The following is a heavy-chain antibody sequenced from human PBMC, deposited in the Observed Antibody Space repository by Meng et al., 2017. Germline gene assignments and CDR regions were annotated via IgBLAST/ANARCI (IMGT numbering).Heavy chain of an antibody. V-gene: IGHV4-61*01. J-gene: IGHJ6*02. D-gene: IGHD4-23*01. Sequence: ESLKISCTVSGGSVSSGSYYWSWIRQPPGKGLEWIGYIYYSGSTNYNPSLKSRVTISVDTSKNQFSLMLSSVTAADTAVYYCARGVLLFYGSMSQYYYGMDVWGQGTTVTVSS. CDR1: GGSVSSGSYY. CDR2: IYYSGST. CDR3: ARGVLLFYGSMSQYYYGMDV.